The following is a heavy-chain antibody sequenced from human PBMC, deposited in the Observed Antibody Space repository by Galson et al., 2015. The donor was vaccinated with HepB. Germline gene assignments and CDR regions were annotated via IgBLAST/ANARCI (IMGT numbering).Heavy chain of an antibody. J-gene: IGHJ3*02. V-gene: IGHV1-2*02. CDR1: GYTFTGYY. CDR2: INPNSGGT. Sequence: SVKVSCKASGYTFTGYYMHWVRQAPGQGLEWMGWINPNSGGTNYAQKFQGRVTMTRDTSISTAYMELSRLRSDDTAVYYCARMGDYGDATDAFDIWGQGTMVTVSS. CDR3: ARMGDYGDATDAFDI. D-gene: IGHD4-17*01.